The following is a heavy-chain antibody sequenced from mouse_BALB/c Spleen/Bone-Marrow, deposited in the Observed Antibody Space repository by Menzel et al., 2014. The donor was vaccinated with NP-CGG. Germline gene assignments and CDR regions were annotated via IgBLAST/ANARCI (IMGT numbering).Heavy chain of an antibody. CDR2: INPDSSTI. Sequence: EVKLLESGGGLVQPGGSLKLSCAASGFDFSRYWMTWVRQAPGKGLEWIGEINPDSSTINYTPFLKDKFIISRDNAKNTLYLQMNKVRTEDTAIYYGAKNYCYGYVAYWGQGTLVTVSA. V-gene: IGHV4-1*02. CDR1: GFDFSRYW. CDR3: AKNYCYGYVAY. J-gene: IGHJ3*01. D-gene: IGHD1-2*01.